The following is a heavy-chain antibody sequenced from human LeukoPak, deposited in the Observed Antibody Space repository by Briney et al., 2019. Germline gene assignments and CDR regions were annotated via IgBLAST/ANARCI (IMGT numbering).Heavy chain of an antibody. CDR1: GFTFDSYS. CDR3: AKDKGSGYYDSSGYLDY. J-gene: IGHJ4*02. V-gene: IGHV3-48*04. D-gene: IGHD3-22*01. Sequence: GGSLRLSCAASGFTFDSYSMSWVRQAPGKGLEWVSYITSGSSTMYYPDSVKGRFTISRDNAKNSLYLQMNSLRAEDTALYYCAKDKGSGYYDSSGYLDYWGQGTLVTVSS. CDR2: ITSGSSTM.